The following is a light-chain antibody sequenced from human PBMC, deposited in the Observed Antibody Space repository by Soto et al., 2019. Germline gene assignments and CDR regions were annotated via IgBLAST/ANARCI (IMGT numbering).Light chain of an antibody. CDR2: GAS. V-gene: IGKV3-20*01. Sequence: EVVLTQSPATLSLSRGERASLSCRANQSGSYNYFAWYQQKPGQAPRLLIYGASSRATAIPDRFSGSGSGTDFTLTISTLEPENFEVFYCHQYGSSPFTFGPGTKVDIK. CDR3: HQYGSSPFT. J-gene: IGKJ3*01. CDR1: QSGSYNY.